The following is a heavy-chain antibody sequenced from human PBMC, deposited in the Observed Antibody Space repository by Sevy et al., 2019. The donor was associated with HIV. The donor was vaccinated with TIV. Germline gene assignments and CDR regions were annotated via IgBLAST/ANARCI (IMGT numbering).Heavy chain of an antibody. CDR3: ARLGSSGWYGGNFDY. D-gene: IGHD6-19*01. CDR1: GFTVSSNY. CDR2: ISGGGKT. Sequence: GGSLRLSCAVSGFTVSSNYMSWVRQAPGKGLEWVSLISGGGKTYYADGVKGRFTISRDLSRNTLFLQMNSLRAEDAALYYCARLGSSGWYGGNFDYWGQGTLVTVSS. J-gene: IGHJ4*02. V-gene: IGHV3-53*01.